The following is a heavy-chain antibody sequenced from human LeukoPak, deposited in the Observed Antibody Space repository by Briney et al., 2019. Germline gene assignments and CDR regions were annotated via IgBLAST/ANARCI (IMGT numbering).Heavy chain of an antibody. CDR1: GFTFSSYS. CDR3: ARFARKINVDTAMVSSFDY. D-gene: IGHD5-18*01. J-gene: IGHJ4*02. Sequence: QPGGSLRLSCAASGFTFSSYSMNWVRQAPGKGLEWVSYISSSSSTIYYADSVKGRFTISRDNAKNSLYLQMNSLRAEDTAVYYCARFARKINVDTAMVSSFDYWGQGTLVTVSS. CDR2: ISSSSSTI. V-gene: IGHV3-48*04.